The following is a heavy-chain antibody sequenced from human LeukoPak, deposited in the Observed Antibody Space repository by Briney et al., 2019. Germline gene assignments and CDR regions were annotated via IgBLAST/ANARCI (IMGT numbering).Heavy chain of an antibody. Sequence: ASVKVSCKASGGTFSSYAISWVRQAPGQGLEWMGRIIPIFGTANYAQKFQGRVTITTDESTSTAYMELSSLRSEDTAVYYCAYSGSYDSPFDYWGQGTLVTVSS. CDR3: AYSGSYDSPFDY. CDR2: IIPIFGTA. CDR1: GGTFSSYA. V-gene: IGHV1-69*05. D-gene: IGHD1-26*01. J-gene: IGHJ4*02.